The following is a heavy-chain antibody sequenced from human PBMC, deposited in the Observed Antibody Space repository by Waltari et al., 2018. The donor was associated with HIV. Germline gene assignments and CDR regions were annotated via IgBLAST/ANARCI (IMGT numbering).Heavy chain of an antibody. CDR2: INHSGST. J-gene: IGHJ5*02. CDR1: GGSFSGYS. Sequence: QVQLQQWGAGLLKPSETLSLTCAVYGGSFSGYSWSWIRQPPGKGLEWIGEINHSGSTNYNPSLKSRVTISVDTSKNQFSLKLSAVTAADTAVYYCARVLFVLMVYADRGWFDPWGRGTLVTVSS. D-gene: IGHD2-8*01. V-gene: IGHV4-34*02. CDR3: ARVLFVLMVYADRGWFDP.